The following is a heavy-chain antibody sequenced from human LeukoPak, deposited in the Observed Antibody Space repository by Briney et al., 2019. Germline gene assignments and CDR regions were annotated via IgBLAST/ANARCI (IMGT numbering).Heavy chain of an antibody. V-gene: IGHV4-39*01. CDR1: GGSISGSSYY. Sequence: SETLSLTCTISGGSISGSSYYWGWIRQPPGKGLEWIGSIYYSGNTYYNPSLKSRVTISVDTSKNQFSLKLSSVTAADTAVYYCTRGKPETVFDSWGQGTLVTVSS. CDR3: TRGKPETVFDS. CDR2: IYYSGNT. D-gene: IGHD2-21*02. J-gene: IGHJ4*02.